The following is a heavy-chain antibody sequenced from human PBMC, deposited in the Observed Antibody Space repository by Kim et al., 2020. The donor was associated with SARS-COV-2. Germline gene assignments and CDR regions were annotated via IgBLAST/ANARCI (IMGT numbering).Heavy chain of an antibody. J-gene: IGHJ4*02. Sequence: GGSLRLSCAASGFTFSSYPMSWVRQAPGKGLEWVSTISGGGGRKFYAASVKGRFTISRDSSKNTLYLQMNSVGAEYTAVYYCAKVRGGNSWNFDYWGQGTLVTVSS. CDR1: GFTFSSYP. D-gene: IGHD6-13*01. CDR2: ISGGGGRK. CDR3: AKVRGGNSWNFDY. V-gene: IGHV3-23*01.